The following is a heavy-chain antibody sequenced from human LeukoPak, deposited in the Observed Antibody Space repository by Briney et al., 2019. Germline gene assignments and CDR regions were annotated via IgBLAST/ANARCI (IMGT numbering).Heavy chain of an antibody. Sequence: GSLRLSCAASGFTVTDNYMNWIRQTPGKGLEWIGYIYYSGSTNYNPSLKSRVSMSLDTPKKQFSLKLTSATAADTAIYYCARASSGSRLTDVWGQGTLVTVSS. V-gene: IGHV4-59*02. J-gene: IGHJ4*02. CDR3: ARASSGSRLTDV. CDR2: IYYSGST. CDR1: GFTVTDNY. D-gene: IGHD1-26*01.